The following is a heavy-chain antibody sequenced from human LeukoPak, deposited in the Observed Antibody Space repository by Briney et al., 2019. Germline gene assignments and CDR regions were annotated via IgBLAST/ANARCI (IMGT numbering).Heavy chain of an antibody. CDR1: GSTLTSHW. Sequence: GGSLRLSCAASGSTLTSHWMSWVRQAPGKGLEWVANIKQDGSEKFYVDSVKGRFTISRDNAKKSLYLQMNSLRAGDTAVYYCVRPVYFAADYWGQGTLVTVSS. CDR2: IKQDGSEK. V-gene: IGHV3-7*01. CDR3: VRPVYFAADY. J-gene: IGHJ4*02. D-gene: IGHD5/OR15-5a*01.